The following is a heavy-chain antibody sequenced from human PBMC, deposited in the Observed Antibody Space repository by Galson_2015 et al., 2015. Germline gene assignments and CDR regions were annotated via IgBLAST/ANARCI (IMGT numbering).Heavy chain of an antibody. CDR2: IHSGGST. CDR3: ARGPEAYDS. CDR1: GFTVNNYY. D-gene: IGHD2-2*01. Sequence: SLRLSCAASGFTVNNYYMNWVRQAPGKGLEWVSVIHSGGSTYYADPVKGRFTISRDNSKNTLYLQMNSLRAEDTAVYYCARGPEAYDSWGQGTLVTVSS. V-gene: IGHV3-53*01. J-gene: IGHJ5*01.